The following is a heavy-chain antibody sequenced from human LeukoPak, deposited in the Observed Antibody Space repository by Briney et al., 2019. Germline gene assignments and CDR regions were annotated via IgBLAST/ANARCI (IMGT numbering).Heavy chain of an antibody. Sequence: SSETLSLTCTVSGGSISSYYWSWIRQPPGKGLDWIGYIYYSGSTNYNPSLKSRVTISVDTSKNQFSLKLSSVTAADTAVYYSASSMYSSSSPDYWGQGTQVTVSS. D-gene: IGHD6-6*01. CDR3: ASSMYSSSSPDY. CDR2: IYYSGST. J-gene: IGHJ4*02. CDR1: GGSISSYY. V-gene: IGHV4-59*01.